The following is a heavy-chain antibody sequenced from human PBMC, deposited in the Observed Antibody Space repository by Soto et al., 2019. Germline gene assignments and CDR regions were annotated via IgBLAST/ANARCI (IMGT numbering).Heavy chain of an antibody. V-gene: IGHV1-69*13. CDR2: TIPIFGTA. J-gene: IGHJ6*02. CDR3: ARRSSSHQIHYGMDV. Sequence: SVKVSCKASGGTFSSYAISWVRQAPGQGLEWMGGTIPIFGTANYAQKFQGRVTITADESTSTAYMELSSLRSEDTAVYYCARRSSSHQIHYGMDVWGQGTTVTVSS. CDR1: GGTFSSYA. D-gene: IGHD6-6*01.